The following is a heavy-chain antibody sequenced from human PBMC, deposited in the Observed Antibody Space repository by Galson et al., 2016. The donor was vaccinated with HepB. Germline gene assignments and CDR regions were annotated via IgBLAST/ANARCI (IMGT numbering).Heavy chain of an antibody. D-gene: IGHD1-7*01. Sequence: SLRLSCAASGFTFSDFGMHWVRQAPGKGLEWVAVIAYDGNEIHYADSVRGRFTISRDNSKNTLSLQMNSLSAEDTALYYCAKEEHTTGWTYGDFGGQGTPVTVSS. CDR2: IAYDGNEI. V-gene: IGHV3-30*18. J-gene: IGHJ4*02. CDR1: GFTFSDFG. CDR3: AKEEHTTGWTYGDF.